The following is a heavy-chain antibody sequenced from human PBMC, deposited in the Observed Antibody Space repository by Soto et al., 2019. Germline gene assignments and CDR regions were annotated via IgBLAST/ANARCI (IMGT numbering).Heavy chain of an antibody. J-gene: IGHJ3*02. CDR1: GGSSSSYY. CDR3: ARRYGVAFEM. CDR2: IYYSGGT. V-gene: IGHV4-59*08. Sequence: QVQLQESGPGLVKPSEALSLTCTVSGGSSSSYYWCWVRQPPGKGQEWIGYIYYSGGTNYNPSLTXGVTIAADTFKNKFSLRLSSVTADDTAVDSCARRYGVAFEMWGHGTTVTVSS. D-gene: IGHD3-10*01.